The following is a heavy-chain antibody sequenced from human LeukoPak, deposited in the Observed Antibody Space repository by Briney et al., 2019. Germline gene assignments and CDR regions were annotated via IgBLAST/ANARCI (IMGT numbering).Heavy chain of an antibody. Sequence: PSQTLSLTCTVSGGSISSGGYYWSWIRQPPGKGLEWIGYIYHSGSTYYNPSLKSRVTISVDTSKNQFSLKLGSVTAADTAVYYCARDRGGAWPHYYYYYMDVWGKGTTVTVSS. J-gene: IGHJ6*03. V-gene: IGHV4-30-2*01. D-gene: IGHD3-10*01. CDR3: ARDRGGAWPHYYYYYMDV. CDR2: IYHSGST. CDR1: GGSISSGGYY.